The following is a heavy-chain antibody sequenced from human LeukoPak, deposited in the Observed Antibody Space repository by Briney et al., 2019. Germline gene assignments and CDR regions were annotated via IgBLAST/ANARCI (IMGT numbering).Heavy chain of an antibody. Sequence: GGSLRLSCAASGFTFDDHAMHWVRQAPGKGLEWVSGITWNSASIAYADSVKGRFTISRDNAKNSLYLQMNSLRAEDTAFYYCAKERGPDDSGPIDCWGQGTLVSVSS. V-gene: IGHV3-9*01. CDR1: GFTFDDHA. D-gene: IGHD1-14*01. CDR2: ITWNSASI. J-gene: IGHJ4*02. CDR3: AKERGPDDSGPIDC.